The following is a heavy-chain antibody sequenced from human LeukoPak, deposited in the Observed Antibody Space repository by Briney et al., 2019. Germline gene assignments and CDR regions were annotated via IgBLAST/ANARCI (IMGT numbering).Heavy chain of an antibody. J-gene: IGHJ4*02. Sequence: SETLSLTCTVSGGSISSYYWSWIRQPPGKGLEMIGYIYYSGSTNYNPSLKSRVTISVDTSKNQFSLKLSSVTAADTAVYYCARGRNAYSYDTTGYYPFDYWGQGTLVTVSS. CDR3: ARGRNAYSYDTTGYYPFDY. CDR1: GGSISSYY. D-gene: IGHD3-22*01. CDR2: IYYSGST. V-gene: IGHV4-59*01.